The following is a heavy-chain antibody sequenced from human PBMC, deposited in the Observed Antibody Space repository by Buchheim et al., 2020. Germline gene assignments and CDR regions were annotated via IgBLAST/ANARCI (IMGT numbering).Heavy chain of an antibody. J-gene: IGHJ4*02. D-gene: IGHD1-26*01. CDR3: ARVLGATWATRAFDY. Sequence: QVQLQESGPGLVKFSETLSLTCTVSDYSIDSASCWAWIRQPPGKGLQWVGTIYYSGSTYYNPSLKSRVTLSFGTSNNQFSLKLSSVTAADTAVYFCARVLGATWATRAFDYWGQGTL. CDR2: IYYSGST. V-gene: IGHV4-38-2*02. CDR1: DYSIDSASC.